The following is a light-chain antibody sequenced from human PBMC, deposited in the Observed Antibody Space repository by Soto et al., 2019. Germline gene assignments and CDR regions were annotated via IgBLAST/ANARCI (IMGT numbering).Light chain of an antibody. CDR3: CSYAGSSTLVL. CDR1: TSDVGGSDY. CDR2: DVY. V-gene: IGLV2-11*01. J-gene: IGLJ2*01. Sequence: QSALTQPRSVSGSPGQSVTISCTGATSDVGGSDYVSWYQHHPGKAPELMLYDVYKRPSGLSNRFSGSKSGNTASLTISGLQAEDEADYYCCSYAGSSTLVLFGGGTKLTVL.